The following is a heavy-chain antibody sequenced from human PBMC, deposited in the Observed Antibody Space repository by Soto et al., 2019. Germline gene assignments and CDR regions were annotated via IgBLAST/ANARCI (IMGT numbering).Heavy chain of an antibody. D-gene: IGHD2-15*01. J-gene: IGHJ1*01. CDR3: AIGVVVATTFSQH. CDR1: GFTFSSYG. Sequence: QVQLVESGGGVVQPGRSLRLSCAASGFTFSSYGMHWVRQAPGKGLEWVAVLSYDGSDKYEADCVKGRFTISVDNSNDTLYLQMDSLRGEDTAVYYCAIGVVVATTFSQHWGQGNLVTVFS. CDR2: LSYDGSDK. V-gene: IGHV3-30*03.